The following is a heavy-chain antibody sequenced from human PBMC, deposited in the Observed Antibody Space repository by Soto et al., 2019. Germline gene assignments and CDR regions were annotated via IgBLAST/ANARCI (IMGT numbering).Heavy chain of an antibody. CDR3: AKDRSGWYDYIWQTDRHDAFDI. D-gene: IGHD3-16*01. V-gene: IGHV3-23*01. J-gene: IGHJ3*02. CDR1: GFTFSSYA. CDR2: ISGSGGST. Sequence: GGSLRLSCAASGFTFSSYAMSWVRQAPGKGLEWVSAISGSGGSTYYADSVKGRFTISRDNSKNTLYLQMNSLRAEDTAVYYCAKDRSGWYDYIWQTDRHDAFDIWGQGTMVTVSS.